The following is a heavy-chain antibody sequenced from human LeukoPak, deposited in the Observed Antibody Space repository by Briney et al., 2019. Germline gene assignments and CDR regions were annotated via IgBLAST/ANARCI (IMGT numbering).Heavy chain of an antibody. Sequence: GGSLRLSCAASGFTFSNYLMSWVRQAPGKGLEWVANIKKDGSERYYVDSVKGRFTISRDNAKNSLYLQMNSLRADDTAVYYCARQTYYDYVWGSFLETPYFDYWGQGTLVTVSS. D-gene: IGHD3-16*01. CDR2: IKKDGSER. CDR3: ARQTYYDYVWGSFLETPYFDY. J-gene: IGHJ4*02. CDR1: GFTFSNYL. V-gene: IGHV3-7*03.